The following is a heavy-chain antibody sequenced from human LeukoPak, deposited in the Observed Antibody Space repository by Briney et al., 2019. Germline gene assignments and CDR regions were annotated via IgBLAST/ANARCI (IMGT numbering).Heavy chain of an antibody. Sequence: GGSLRLSCAASGFTFSSYAMSWVRQAPGKGLEWVSATSGSGGSTYYADSVKGRFTISRDNSKNTLYLQMNSLRAEDTAVYYCATSLDYYDSSGYYNNWFDPWGQGTLVTVSS. D-gene: IGHD3-22*01. CDR2: TSGSGGST. CDR1: GFTFSSYA. V-gene: IGHV3-23*01. J-gene: IGHJ5*02. CDR3: ATSLDYYDSSGYYNNWFDP.